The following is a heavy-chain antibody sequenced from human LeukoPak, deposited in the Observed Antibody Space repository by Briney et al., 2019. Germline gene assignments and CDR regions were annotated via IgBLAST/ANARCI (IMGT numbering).Heavy chain of an antibody. J-gene: IGHJ3*02. Sequence: SETLSLTCTVSGGSISSYYWSWIRQPPGKGLEWIGYIYYSGSTNYNPSLKSRVTISVDTSKNQFSLKLSSVTAADTAVYYCARVLRITGTTGAFDIWGQGTMVTVSS. V-gene: IGHV4-59*01. CDR1: GGSISSYY. CDR3: ARVLRITGTTGAFDI. D-gene: IGHD1-20*01. CDR2: IYYSGST.